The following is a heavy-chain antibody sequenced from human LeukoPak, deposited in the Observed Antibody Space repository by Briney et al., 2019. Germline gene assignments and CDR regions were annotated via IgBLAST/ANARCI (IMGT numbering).Heavy chain of an antibody. D-gene: IGHD6-13*01. Sequence: GGSLRLPCATSGFTFSSNWMSWVRHVPGRGLDWVANIKPDGSAEYYAASVKGRFTVSRDNAKNSLYLQMSSLRVEDTAVYYCARANNSSWHNWGQGTLVTVSS. V-gene: IGHV3-7*01. J-gene: IGHJ4*02. CDR1: GFTFSSNW. CDR2: IKPDGSAE. CDR3: ARANNSSWHN.